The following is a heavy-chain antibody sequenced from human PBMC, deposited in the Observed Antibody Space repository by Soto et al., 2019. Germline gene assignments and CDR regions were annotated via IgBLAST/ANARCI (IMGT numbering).Heavy chain of an antibody. J-gene: IGHJ5*02. CDR1: GGSFSGYY. CDR3: ARVRGLVGWFDP. D-gene: IGHD3-10*01. Sequence: SETLSLTCAVYGGSFSGYYWSWIRQPPGKGLEWIGEINHSGSTNCNPSLKSRVTISVDTSKNQFSLKLSSVTAADTAVYYCARVRGLVGWFDPWGQGTLVTVSS. CDR2: INHSGST. V-gene: IGHV4-34*01.